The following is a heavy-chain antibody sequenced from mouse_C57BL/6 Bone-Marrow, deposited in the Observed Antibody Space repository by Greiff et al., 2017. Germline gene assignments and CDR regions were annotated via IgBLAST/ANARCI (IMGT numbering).Heavy chain of an antibody. J-gene: IGHJ2*01. V-gene: IGHV1-18*01. Sequence: VQLQQSGPELVKPGASVKIPCKASGYTFTDYNMDWVKQSHGKSLEWIGDINPNNGGTIYNQKFKGKATLTVDTSSSTAYMQLSSLTSEDSAVYYCARRLGQGYWGQGTTLTVSS. D-gene: IGHD4-1*01. CDR2: INPNNGGT. CDR3: ARRLGQGY. CDR1: GYTFTDYN.